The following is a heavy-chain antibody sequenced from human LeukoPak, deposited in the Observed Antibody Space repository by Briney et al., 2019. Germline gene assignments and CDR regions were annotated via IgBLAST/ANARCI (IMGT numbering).Heavy chain of an antibody. V-gene: IGHV4-39*07. CDR2: IYYSGST. J-gene: IGHJ5*02. CDR1: GGSISSSSYY. D-gene: IGHD6-6*01. Sequence: PSETLSLTCTVSGGSISSSSYYWGWIRQPPGKGLEWIGSIYYSGSTYYNPSLKSRVTISVDTSKNQFSLKLSSVTAADTAVYYCASHSTSSGLPNWFDPWGQGTLVTVSS. CDR3: ASHSTSSGLPNWFDP.